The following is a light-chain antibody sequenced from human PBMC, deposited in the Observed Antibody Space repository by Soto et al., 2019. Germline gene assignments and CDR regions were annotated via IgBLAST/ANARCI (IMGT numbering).Light chain of an antibody. Sequence: DIQMTQSPSTLSASVGYRFTITCRASQSVSFWLAWYQQKPGKAPKFLIYDASSLERGVPSRFSGSGSGTEFTLTISNLQPEDFATYYCQQYNSSVWTFGQGTKGDIK. CDR2: DAS. CDR1: QSVSFW. V-gene: IGKV1-5*01. J-gene: IGKJ1*01. CDR3: QQYNSSVWT.